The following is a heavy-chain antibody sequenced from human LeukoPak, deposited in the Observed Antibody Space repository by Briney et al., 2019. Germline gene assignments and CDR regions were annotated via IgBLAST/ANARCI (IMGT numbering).Heavy chain of an antibody. V-gene: IGHV4-4*07. CDR1: GGSLSSYY. CDR3: ARHPSGSYLSFDY. D-gene: IGHD1-26*01. J-gene: IGHJ4*02. CDR2: IYTSGST. Sequence: SGTLSLTCTVSGGSLSSYYWSWIRQPAGKGLKWIGRIYTSGSTNYNPSLKSRVTMSVDTSKNQFSLKLSSVTAADTAVYYCARHPSGSYLSFDYWGQGTLVTVSS.